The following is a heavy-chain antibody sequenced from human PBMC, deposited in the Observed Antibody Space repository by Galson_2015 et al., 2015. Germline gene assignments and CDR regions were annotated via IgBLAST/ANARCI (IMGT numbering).Heavy chain of an antibody. CDR3: ARGEELWFRPGWFDP. J-gene: IGHJ5*02. Sequence: ETLSLTCTVSGGSISSSSYYWGWIRQPPGKGLEWIGSIYYSGSTYYNPSLKSRVTISVDTSKNQFSLKLSSVTAADTAVYYCARGEELWFRPGWFDPWGQGTLVTVSS. CDR1: GGSISSSSYY. V-gene: IGHV4-39*01. D-gene: IGHD3-10*01. CDR2: IYYSGST.